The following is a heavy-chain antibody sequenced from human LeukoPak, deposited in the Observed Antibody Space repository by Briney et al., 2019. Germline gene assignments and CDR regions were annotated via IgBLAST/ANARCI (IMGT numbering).Heavy chain of an antibody. CDR2: IIPIFGTA. CDR1: GGTFSSYA. J-gene: IGHJ4*02. D-gene: IGHD5-24*01. Sequence: ASVKVSCKASGGTFSSYAISWVRQAPGQGLEWMGGIIPIFGTANYAQKFQGRVTITTDESTSTAYMELSSLRSEDTAVYYRARAPTEMATMVGDYWGKGTLVTVSS. V-gene: IGHV1-69*05. CDR3: ARAPTEMATMVGDY.